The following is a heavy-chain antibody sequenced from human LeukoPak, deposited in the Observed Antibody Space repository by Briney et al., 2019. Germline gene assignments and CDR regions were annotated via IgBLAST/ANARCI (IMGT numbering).Heavy chain of an antibody. CDR3: ARYCSSTSCYDFDY. D-gene: IGHD2-2*01. V-gene: IGHV3-30-3*01. J-gene: IGHJ4*02. Sequence: SGGSLRLSCAASGFTFSSYAIHWVRQAPGKGLEWVAVISYDGSNKYYADSVKGRFTISRDNSKNTLYLQMNSLRAEDTAVYYCARYCSSTSCYDFDYWGQGTLVTVSS. CDR1: GFTFSSYA. CDR2: ISYDGSNK.